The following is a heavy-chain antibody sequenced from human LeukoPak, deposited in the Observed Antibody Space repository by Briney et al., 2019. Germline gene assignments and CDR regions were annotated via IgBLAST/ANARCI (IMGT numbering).Heavy chain of an antibody. CDR2: IIPIFGTA. CDR1: GGTFSSYA. V-gene: IGHV1-69*13. J-gene: IGHJ5*02. CDR3: ARDLRGRPFDP. Sequence: SVKVSCKASGGTFSSYAISWVRQAPGQGLEWVGGIIPIFGTANYAQKFQGRVTITADESASTAYMELSSLRSEDTAVYYCARDLRGRPFDPWGQGTLVTVSS.